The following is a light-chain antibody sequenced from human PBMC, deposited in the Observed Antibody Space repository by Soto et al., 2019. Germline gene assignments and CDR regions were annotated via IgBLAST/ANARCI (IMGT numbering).Light chain of an antibody. J-gene: IGLJ3*02. CDR2: DVS. Sequence: QLVLTQPRSVSGSPGQSVTISCTGTSSDVGDYNYVSWYQQYPGKAPKLVIYDVSKRPSGVPDRFSGSKSGNTASRTISGLQAEDEADYYCCSFAGSYTVWVFGGGTKVTVL. CDR3: CSFAGSYTVWV. V-gene: IGLV2-11*01. CDR1: SSDVGDYNY.